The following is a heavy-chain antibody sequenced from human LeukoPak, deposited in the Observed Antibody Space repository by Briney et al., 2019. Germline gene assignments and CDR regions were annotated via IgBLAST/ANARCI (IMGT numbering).Heavy chain of an antibody. CDR2: ISSSSSTI. CDR1: GFTFSSYS. V-gene: IGHV3-48*04. Sequence: GGSLRLSCAASGFTFSSYSMNWVRQAPGKGLEWVSYISSSSSTIYYADSVKGRFTISRDNAKNSLYLQMNSLRAEDTALYYCAKEALYCSSTSCSNYFDYWGQGTLVTVSS. D-gene: IGHD2-2*01. CDR3: AKEALYCSSTSCSNYFDY. J-gene: IGHJ4*02.